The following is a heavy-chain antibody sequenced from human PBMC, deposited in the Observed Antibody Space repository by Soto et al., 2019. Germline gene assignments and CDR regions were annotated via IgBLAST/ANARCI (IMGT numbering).Heavy chain of an antibody. CDR2: ISGTGGST. CDR1: GFTFSSYG. Sequence: EVRLLESGGDLVQPGGSLRLSCAASGFTFSSYGMSWVRQAPGKGLEWVSGISGTGGSTYYADSVKGRFTISRDNSKNTLFLQMDSLRAEDTAVYYCARKSDCSGGSCPYYFDYWSQGTLVTVSS. J-gene: IGHJ4*02. CDR3: ARKSDCSGGSCPYYFDY. D-gene: IGHD2-15*01. V-gene: IGHV3-23*01.